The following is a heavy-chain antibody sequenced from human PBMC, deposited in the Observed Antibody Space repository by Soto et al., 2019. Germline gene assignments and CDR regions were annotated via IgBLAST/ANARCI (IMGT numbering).Heavy chain of an antibody. J-gene: IGHJ1*01. Sequence: SETLSLTCAVYGGSFSGYYWSWIRQPPGKGLEWIGEINHSGSTNYNPSLKSRVTISVDTSKNQFSLKLSSVTAADTAVYYCARGPRVVPAAKGFQKREYFQHWGQGTLVTVSS. V-gene: IGHV4-34*01. D-gene: IGHD2-2*01. CDR3: ARGPRVVPAAKGFQKREYFQH. CDR1: GGSFSGYY. CDR2: INHSGST.